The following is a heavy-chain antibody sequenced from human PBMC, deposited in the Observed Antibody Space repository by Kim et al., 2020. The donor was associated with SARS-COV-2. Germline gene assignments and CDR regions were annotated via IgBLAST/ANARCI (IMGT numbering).Heavy chain of an antibody. D-gene: IGHD2-21*02. CDR1: GFTFTYAW. CDR2: IKSKTDGGTI. CDR3: TTQGAVVTPRNIDS. Sequence: GGSLRLSCAAAGFTFTYAWMRWVRQGPGKGLEWVGRIKSKTDGGTIDYAAPVRGRFTVSRDDSKSTLYLQMNSLKIEDTAVYYFTTQGAVVTPRNIDSWG. J-gene: IGHJ5*01. V-gene: IGHV3-15*01.